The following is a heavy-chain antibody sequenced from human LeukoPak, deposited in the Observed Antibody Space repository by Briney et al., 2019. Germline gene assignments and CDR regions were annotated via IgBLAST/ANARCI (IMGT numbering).Heavy chain of an antibody. CDR3: ARTKDSSGHFDY. Sequence: GRSLRLSCAASGFTFDDYAMHWVRQAPGKGLEWVSGISWNSGSIGYADSVKGRFTISRDNAKNSLYLQMNSLRAEDTALYYCARTKDSSGHFDYWGQGTLVTVSS. D-gene: IGHD3-22*01. V-gene: IGHV3-9*01. CDR2: ISWNSGSI. J-gene: IGHJ4*02. CDR1: GFTFDDYA.